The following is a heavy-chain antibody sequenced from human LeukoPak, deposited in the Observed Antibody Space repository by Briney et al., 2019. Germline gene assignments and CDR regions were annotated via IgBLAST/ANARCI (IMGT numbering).Heavy chain of an antibody. J-gene: IGHJ4*02. V-gene: IGHV4-4*07. CDR3: ARDIGIGGPKWELPTN. Sequence: SETLSLTCAVSGDSIITDCWTWIRQPAGKGLEWIGRFCTSGISNYNPSLESRVTMSLDTSKKLFSLNLTSVNAADTAVYYCARDIGIGGPKWELPTNWGQVTLVTASS. D-gene: IGHD1-26*01. CDR2: FCTSGIS. CDR1: GDSIITDC.